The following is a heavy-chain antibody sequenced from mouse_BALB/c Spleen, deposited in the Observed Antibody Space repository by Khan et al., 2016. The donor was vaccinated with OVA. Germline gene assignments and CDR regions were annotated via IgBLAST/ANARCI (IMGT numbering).Heavy chain of an antibody. D-gene: IGHD2-14*01. CDR3: VRDEVYHRNDGWFAY. J-gene: IGHJ3*01. CDR1: GYTFTSYT. Sequence: QVQLQQSGADLARPAPSVSMSCKASGYTFTSYTIHWINLRPGQGLEWIGYINPSNGYTNYNPKFRDKATLTADKSSHTAYMQLSSLTSDASAVDNCVRDEVYHRNDGWFAYWGQGTLVTVSA. V-gene: IGHV1-4*01. CDR2: INPSNGYT.